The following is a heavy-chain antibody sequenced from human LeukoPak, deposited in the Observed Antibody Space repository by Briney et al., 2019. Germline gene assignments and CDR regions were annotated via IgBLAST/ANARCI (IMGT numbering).Heavy chain of an antibody. J-gene: IGHJ4*02. CDR1: GFTFSNAW. Sequence: GGSLRLSCAASGFTFSNAWMSWVRQAPGKGLEWVSVLYTGGSADYADSVKGRFTISRDNSKNTLYLQMNSLRAEDTAVYFCARESDYYFDSWGQGTLVTVSS. CDR3: ARESDYYFDS. CDR2: LYTGGSA. V-gene: IGHV3-66*01.